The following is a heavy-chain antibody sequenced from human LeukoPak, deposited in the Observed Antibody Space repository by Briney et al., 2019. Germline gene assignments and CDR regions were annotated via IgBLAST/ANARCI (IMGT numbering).Heavy chain of an antibody. CDR2: IYYSGST. D-gene: IGHD2-2*02. CDR1: GGSISSSSYY. CDR3: ARDYTGGDDAFDI. V-gene: IGHV4-39*07. Sequence: SSETLSLTCTVSGGSISSSSYYGGWIRQPPGKGLEWIGSIYYSGSTYYNPSLKSRVAISVDTSKNQFSLKLSSVTAADTAVYYCARDYTGGDDAFDIWGQGTMVTVSS. J-gene: IGHJ3*02.